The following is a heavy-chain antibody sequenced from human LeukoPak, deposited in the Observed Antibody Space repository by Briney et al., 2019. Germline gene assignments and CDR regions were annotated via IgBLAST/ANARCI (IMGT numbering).Heavy chain of an antibody. CDR3: ARGTLGPPTPFQH. CDR2: INTNTGNP. V-gene: IGHV7-4-1*02. Sequence: GASVKVSCKASGYTFTSYAMNWVRQAPGPGLEWMGWINTNTGNPAYAQGFTGRFVFSLDTSVSTAYLQISSLKAEDTAVYYCARGTLGPPTPFQHWGQGTLVTVSS. J-gene: IGHJ1*01. D-gene: IGHD1-26*01. CDR1: GYTFTSYA.